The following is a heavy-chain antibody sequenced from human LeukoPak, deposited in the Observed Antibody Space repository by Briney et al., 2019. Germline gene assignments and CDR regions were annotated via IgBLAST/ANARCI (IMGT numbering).Heavy chain of an antibody. CDR3: ARVAVERLYHYDTSGYHLDY. Sequence: PGGSLRLSCAASGFTVSSNYMSWVRQAPGKGLEWVSVIYSGGTTYYADFVKGRFTISRDNSKNTLYLQMNSLRAEDTAVYYCARVAVERLYHYDTSGYHLDYWGQGTLVTVSS. CDR2: IYSGGTT. CDR1: GFTVSSNY. V-gene: IGHV3-53*01. D-gene: IGHD3-22*01. J-gene: IGHJ4*02.